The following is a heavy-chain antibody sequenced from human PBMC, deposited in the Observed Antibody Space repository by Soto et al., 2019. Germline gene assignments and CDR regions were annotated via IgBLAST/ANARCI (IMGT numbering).Heavy chain of an antibody. CDR2: INSEGSST. CDR1: GFTFSTFW. J-gene: IGHJ4*02. Sequence: EVQLVESGGGLVQPGGSLRLSCEASGFTFSTFWRHWVRQAPGKGLVWVSRINSEGSSTNYTYSVKGRVTISRDNAKNMLYLQMNRLRAEDTAVYYCARDFEYWGQGTLVTVSS. V-gene: IGHV3-74*01. CDR3: ARDFEY.